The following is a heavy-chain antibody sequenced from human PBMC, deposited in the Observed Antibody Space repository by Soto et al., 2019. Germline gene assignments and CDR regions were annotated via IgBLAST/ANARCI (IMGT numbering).Heavy chain of an antibody. D-gene: IGHD5-12*01. CDR3: STELRSHY. CDR1: GFTFDTFA. J-gene: IGHJ4*02. Sequence: GGSLRLSCAASGFTFDTFAIHWVRQTPGKVLEWLGRIKSKSDGGTTDYAAPVKGRFTISRDDSKNTLYLQMNSLKTEDTAVYYCSTELRSHYWGQGTLVTVSS. CDR2: IKSKSDGGTT. V-gene: IGHV3-15*01.